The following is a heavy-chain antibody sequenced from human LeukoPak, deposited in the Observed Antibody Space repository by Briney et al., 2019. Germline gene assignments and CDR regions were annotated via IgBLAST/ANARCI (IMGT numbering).Heavy chain of an antibody. V-gene: IGHV3-23*01. D-gene: IGHD1-26*01. J-gene: IGHJ6*02. CDR1: GFTFSSYA. CDR3: ASYLTSIPSGMDV. Sequence: GGSLRLFCAASGFTFSSYAMSWVRQAPGKGLEWVSAISGSGGSTYYADSVKGRFTISRDNGKNTLYLQMKSLRAEDTAVYYCASYLTSIPSGMDVWGQGATVTVSS. CDR2: ISGSGGST.